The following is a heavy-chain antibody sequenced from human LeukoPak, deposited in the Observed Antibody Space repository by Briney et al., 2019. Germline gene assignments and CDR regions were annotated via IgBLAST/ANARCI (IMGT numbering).Heavy chain of an antibody. CDR1: GGSVSSGSYY. D-gene: IGHD5-12*01. V-gene: IGHV4-61*01. CDR3: VRDLVATIDHYYYGMDV. J-gene: IGHJ6*02. Sequence: SETLSLTCIVSGGSVSSGSYYGSWIRQPPGKGLEWIGYIYNSVRTNYNPSPKSRVTISVDTSKNQSSLKLSSVTAADTAVYFCVRDLVATIDHYYYGMDVWGQGTTVTVSS. CDR2: IYNSVRT.